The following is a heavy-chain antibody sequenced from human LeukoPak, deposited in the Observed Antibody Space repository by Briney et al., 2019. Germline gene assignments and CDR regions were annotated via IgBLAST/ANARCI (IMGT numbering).Heavy chain of an antibody. J-gene: IGHJ6*02. Sequence: SETLSLTCTVSGGSISSSSYSGGWIRQPPGKGLEWIGSIYYSGSTYYNPSLKSRVTISVDTSKNQFSLKLSSVTAADTAVYYCARTVSDYYYYGMDVWGQGTTVTVSS. CDR2: IYYSGST. D-gene: IGHD4-11*01. CDR1: GGSISSSSYS. V-gene: IGHV4-39*01. CDR3: ARTVSDYYYYGMDV.